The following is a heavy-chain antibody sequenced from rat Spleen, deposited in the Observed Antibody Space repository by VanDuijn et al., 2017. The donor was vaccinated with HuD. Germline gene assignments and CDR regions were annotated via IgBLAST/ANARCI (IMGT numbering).Heavy chain of an antibody. J-gene: IGHJ3*01. Sequence: QVQLKESGPGLVQPSQTLSLTCTVSGFSLTGNNIHWVRQPPGKGLEWMGRMRYDGDTSYNSTLKSRLSISRDTSKNQVFLKMNSLQTEDTAIYFCTREGYNNWGAFAYWGQGTLVTVSS. CDR1: GFSLTGNN. CDR2: MRYDGDT. V-gene: IGHV2S30*01. D-gene: IGHD1-10*01. CDR3: TREGYNNWGAFAY.